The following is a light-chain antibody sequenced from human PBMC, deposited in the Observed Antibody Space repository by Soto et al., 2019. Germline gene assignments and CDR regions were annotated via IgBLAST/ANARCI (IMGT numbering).Light chain of an antibody. Sequence: VLTQSPGTLSLSPGERATLSCRSSQTLSTMFLAWYQQKPGQAPGLLIYGTSTRAAGIPDRFSGSGSGTDFTLTISRLEPEDIVVYYCQHYGSAPYTFGQG. J-gene: IGKJ2*01. CDR1: QTLSTMF. CDR3: QHYGSAPYT. V-gene: IGKV3-20*01. CDR2: GTS.